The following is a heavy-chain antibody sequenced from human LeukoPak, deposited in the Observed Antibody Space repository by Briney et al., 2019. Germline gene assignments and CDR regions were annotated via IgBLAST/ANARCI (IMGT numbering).Heavy chain of an antibody. CDR2: INPNSGGT. V-gene: IGHV1-2*02. Sequence: ASVKVSCKASGYTFTGYYMHWVRQAPGQGLEWMGWINPNSGGTNYAQKFQGRVTVTRDTSISTAYMELSRLRSDDTAVYYCAREGAFWSGYVNWFDPWGQGTLVTVSS. CDR3: AREGAFWSGYVNWFDP. J-gene: IGHJ5*02. CDR1: GYTFTGYY. D-gene: IGHD3-3*01.